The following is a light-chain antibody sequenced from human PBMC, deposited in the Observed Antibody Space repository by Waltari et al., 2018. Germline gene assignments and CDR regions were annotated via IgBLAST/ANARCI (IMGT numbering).Light chain of an antibody. J-gene: IGLJ3*02. CDR2: TDT. V-gene: IGLV1-44*01. Sequence: QSVLTQPPSASGTPGQGVTISCSGSNSTIGSNTVSWYQQFPGTAPQLLIHTDTQRPSGVPDRFSGSKSGTSASLAISGLQSEDEAHYFCAAWDDSLSGRVFGGGTKVTVI. CDR3: AAWDDSLSGRV. CDR1: NSTIGSNT.